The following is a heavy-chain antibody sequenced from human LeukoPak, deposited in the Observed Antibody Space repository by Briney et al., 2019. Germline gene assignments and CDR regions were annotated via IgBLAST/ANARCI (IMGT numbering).Heavy chain of an antibody. V-gene: IGHV4-39*01. Sequence: SSETLSLTCTVSGASISSSSYYWGWIRQPPGKGLEWIGSISYSGTTYYNASLKSRVTISVDTSTSQVSLKLSSVTAADTAVYYCARHEGSTWSIHLNYWGQGILVTVSS. D-gene: IGHD6-13*01. CDR2: ISYSGTT. CDR3: ARHEGSTWSIHLNY. CDR1: GASISSSSYY. J-gene: IGHJ4*02.